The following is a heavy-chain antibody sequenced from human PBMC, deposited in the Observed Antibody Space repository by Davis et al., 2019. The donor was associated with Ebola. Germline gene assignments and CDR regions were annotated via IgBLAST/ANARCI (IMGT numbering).Heavy chain of an antibody. CDR1: GYNFRTKY. D-gene: IGHD6-6*01. J-gene: IGHJ6*02. V-gene: IGHV1-46*01. CDR2: IDPTDGST. Sequence: ASVKVSCKASGYNFRTKYMNWVRQAPGHGLKWMGVIDPTDGSTTYAQELQGRVTMTTDTSTSTAYMELRSLRSDDTTVYYCARDNGGSSPHYYYYYYGMDVWGQGTTVTVSS. CDR3: ARDNGGSSPHYYYYYYGMDV.